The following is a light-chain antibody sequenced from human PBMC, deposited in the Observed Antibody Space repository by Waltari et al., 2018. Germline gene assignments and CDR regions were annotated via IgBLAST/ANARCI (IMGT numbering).Light chain of an antibody. V-gene: IGLV2-14*01. CDR2: DVS. Sequence: QSALTQPAAVSGSPGQSITISCTGTSGDGGGENDVSWYQQHPGKAPKLMIYDVSNRPSGVSTRFSASKSGNTASLTISGLQAEDEGDYYCSSYASVSSLVFGGGTRLTVL. J-gene: IGLJ2*01. CDR1: SGDGGGEND. CDR3: SSYASVSSLV.